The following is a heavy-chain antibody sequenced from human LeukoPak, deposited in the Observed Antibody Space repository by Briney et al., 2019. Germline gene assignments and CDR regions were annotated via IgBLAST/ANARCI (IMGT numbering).Heavy chain of an antibody. CDR1: GFTFSTYS. D-gene: IGHD6-19*01. Sequence: GGSLRLSCAASGFTFSTYSMNWVRQAPGKGLEWVSSISSGSSYIYYADSVKGRFTISRDNAKNSLYLQMNSLRAEDTAVYYCARADGYSSGYDFDYWGQGTLVTVSS. V-gene: IGHV3-21*01. CDR3: ARADGYSSGYDFDY. CDR2: ISSGSSYI. J-gene: IGHJ4*02.